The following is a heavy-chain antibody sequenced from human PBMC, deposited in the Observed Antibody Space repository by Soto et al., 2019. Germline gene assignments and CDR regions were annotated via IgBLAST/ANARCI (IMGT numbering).Heavy chain of an antibody. CDR1: GYTFTSYG. D-gene: IGHD2-2*01. Sequence: GASVKVSCKASGYTFTSYGISWVRQAPGQGLEWMGWISAYNGNTNYAQKLQGRVTMTTDTSTSTAYMELRNLRSDDTAVYYCARNRHSSTSYYYYYYMDVWGKGTTVTVSS. CDR3: ARNRHSSTSYYYYYYMDV. CDR2: ISAYNGNT. V-gene: IGHV1-18*01. J-gene: IGHJ6*03.